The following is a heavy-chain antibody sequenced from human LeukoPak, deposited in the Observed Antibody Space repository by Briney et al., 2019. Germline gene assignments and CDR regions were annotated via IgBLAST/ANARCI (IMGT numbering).Heavy chain of an antibody. D-gene: IGHD4-11*01. J-gene: IGHJ4*02. CDR1: GFTFSSYG. CDR2: IWYDGSNK. CDR3: ARDRGLPPDPRFDY. Sequence: GRSLRLSCAASGFTFSSYGMHWVRQAPGKGLEWEAVIWYDGSNKYYADSVKGRFTISRDNSKNTLYLQMNSLRAEDTAVYYCARDRGLPPDPRFDYWGQGTLVTVSS. V-gene: IGHV3-33*08.